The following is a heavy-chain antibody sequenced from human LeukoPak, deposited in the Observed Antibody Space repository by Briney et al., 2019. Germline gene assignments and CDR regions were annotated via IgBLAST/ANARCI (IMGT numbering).Heavy chain of an antibody. Sequence: SQTLSLTCAVSGGSISSGGYYWSWIRQHPGKGLEWIGYIYYSGSTYYNPSLKSRVTISVDTSKNQFSLKLSSVTAADTAVYYCARSRVAGTTNFDYWGQGTLVTVSS. CDR2: IYYSGST. J-gene: IGHJ4*02. D-gene: IGHD6-19*01. CDR3: ARSRVAGTTNFDY. CDR1: GGSISSGGYY. V-gene: IGHV4-31*11.